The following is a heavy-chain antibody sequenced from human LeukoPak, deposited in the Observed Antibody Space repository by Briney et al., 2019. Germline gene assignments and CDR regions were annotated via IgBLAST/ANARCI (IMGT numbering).Heavy chain of an antibody. CDR1: GGSISSYY. J-gene: IGHJ4*02. Sequence: SETLSLSCTVSGGSISSYYWSWIRQPAGKGLEWIGRIYTSGSTNYNPSLKCRVTMSVDTSKNQFSLKLSSVTAADTAVYYCASVSRGYSYGFFFYWGQGTLVTVSS. V-gene: IGHV4-4*07. CDR2: IYTSGST. D-gene: IGHD5-18*01. CDR3: ASVSRGYSYGFFFY.